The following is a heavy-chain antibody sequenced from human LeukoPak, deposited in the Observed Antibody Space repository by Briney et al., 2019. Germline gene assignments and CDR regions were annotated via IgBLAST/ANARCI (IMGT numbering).Heavy chain of an antibody. Sequence: GGSLRLSCAASGFTFSSYSMNWVRQAPGKGLEWVSSISSSSSYIYYADSVKGRFTISRDNSKNTLCLQMNSLRAEDTAVYYCARDIQQGGQQLVSAADYWGQGTLVTVSS. CDR2: ISSSSSYI. V-gene: IGHV3-21*01. J-gene: IGHJ4*02. CDR1: GFTFSSYS. D-gene: IGHD6-13*01. CDR3: ARDIQQGGQQLVSAADY.